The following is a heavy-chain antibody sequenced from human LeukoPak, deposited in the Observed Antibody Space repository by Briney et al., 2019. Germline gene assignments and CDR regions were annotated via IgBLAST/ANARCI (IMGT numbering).Heavy chain of an antibody. CDR1: GFTFSTYV. CDR2: ISYDGSSK. V-gene: IGHV3-30*03. D-gene: IGHD3-10*01. J-gene: IGHJ4*02. Sequence: GRSLRLSCAASGFTFSTYVIHWVRQAPGKGLEWAALISYDGSSKYYADSVKGRFTISRDNSKNTLHLQMNSLRAEDTAVYYCARDLLLWFGELSGDSDYWGQGTLVTVSS. CDR3: ARDLLLWFGELSGDSDY.